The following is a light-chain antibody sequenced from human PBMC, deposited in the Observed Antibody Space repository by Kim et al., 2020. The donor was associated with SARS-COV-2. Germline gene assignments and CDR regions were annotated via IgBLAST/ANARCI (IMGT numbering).Light chain of an antibody. CDR1: QSVNNK. J-gene: IGKJ4*01. Sequence: SVSPGGRATLSCGASQSVNNKLAWYQQKPGQAPGLLIFGASTRATGIPARFGGSGSGTEFTLSISSLQSEDFAVYYCQQYNDWPLTFGGGTKLEI. V-gene: IGKV3-15*01. CDR3: QQYNDWPLT. CDR2: GAS.